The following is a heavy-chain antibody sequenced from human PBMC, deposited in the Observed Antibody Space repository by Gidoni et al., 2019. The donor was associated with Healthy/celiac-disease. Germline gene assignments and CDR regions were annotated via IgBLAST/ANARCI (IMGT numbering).Heavy chain of an antibody. CDR2: IWYDGSNK. D-gene: IGHD6-19*01. V-gene: IGHV3-33*01. Sequence: QVQLVESGGGVVQPGRSLRLSCAASGFTFSSYGMHWVRQAPGKGLEWVAVIWYDGSNKYYADSVKGRFTISRDNSKNTLYLQMNSLRAEDTAVYYCARPHHGYSSGWGSPLDYWGQGTLVTVSS. J-gene: IGHJ4*02. CDR1: GFTFSSYG. CDR3: ARPHHGYSSGWGSPLDY.